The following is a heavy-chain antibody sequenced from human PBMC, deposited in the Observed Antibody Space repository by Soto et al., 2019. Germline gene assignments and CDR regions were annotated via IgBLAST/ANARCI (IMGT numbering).Heavy chain of an antibody. CDR2: ISSGGDAF. D-gene: IGHD2-15*01. J-gene: IGHJ4*02. Sequence: PGGSLRLSCAASGFTFSSYEMNWVRQAPGKTLEWVSYISSGGDAFYYADSVKGRFTIARDNAKNSLYLQIDTLRDEDTAVYYCARGGLPGAYDYWGQGTLVTVSS. CDR1: GFTFSSYE. CDR3: ARGGLPGAYDY. V-gene: IGHV3-48*03.